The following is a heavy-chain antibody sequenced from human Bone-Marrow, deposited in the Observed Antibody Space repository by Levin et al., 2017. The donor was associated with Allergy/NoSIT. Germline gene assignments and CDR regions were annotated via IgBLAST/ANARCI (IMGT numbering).Heavy chain of an antibody. D-gene: IGHD4-11*01. J-gene: IGHJ6*03. V-gene: IGHV3-30*18. CDR1: GFTFNNYG. Sequence: GESLKISCGASGFTFNNYGMHWVRQAPGKGLEWVAVISYDGSNKYYADYVKGRLTISRDNSKNTVFLQMNSLRVEDTAVYYCAKEGLTTMTRIHYDYMDVWGKGTTVTVSS. CDR2: ISYDGSNK. CDR3: AKEGLTTMTRIHYDYMDV.